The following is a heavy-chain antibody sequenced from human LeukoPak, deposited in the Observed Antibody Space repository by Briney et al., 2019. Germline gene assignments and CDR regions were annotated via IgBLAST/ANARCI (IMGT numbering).Heavy chain of an antibody. CDR1: GGTFSSYA. V-gene: IGHV1-69*13. CDR2: IIPIFGTA. D-gene: IGHD3-16*01. CDR3: AREGGIQSSQVGPSFDY. J-gene: IGHJ4*02. Sequence: ASVKVSCKASGGTFSSYAISWVRQAPGQGLEWMGGIIPIFGTANYAQKFQGRVTITADESTSTAYMELSSLRSEDTAVYYCAREGGIQSSQVGPSFDYWGQGTLVTVSS.